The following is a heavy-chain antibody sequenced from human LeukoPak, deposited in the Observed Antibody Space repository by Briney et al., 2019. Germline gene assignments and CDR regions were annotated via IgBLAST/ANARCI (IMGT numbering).Heavy chain of an antibody. V-gene: IGHV3-64*01. CDR1: GFTFSSYA. CDR2: ISSNGGST. J-gene: IGHJ4*02. Sequence: PGGSLRLSCTASGFTFSSYAMHWVRQAPGKGLEYVSAISSNGGSTYYANSVKGRFTISRDNSKNTLYLQMGSLRAEDMAVYYCARFGFSHSNDYWGQGTLVTVSS. CDR3: ARFGFSHSNDY. D-gene: IGHD3-10*01.